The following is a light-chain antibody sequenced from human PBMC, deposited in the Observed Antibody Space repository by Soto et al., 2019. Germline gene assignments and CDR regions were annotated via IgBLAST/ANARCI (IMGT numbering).Light chain of an antibody. CDR2: GAS. J-gene: IGKJ1*01. CDR1: QSVSSSY. V-gene: IGKV3-20*01. CDR3: KKYRSSNPN. Sequence: VFTHSPLTLSFSPGERASLSCRASQSVSSSYLAWYQQKPGQAPRLIIYGASSRATGIPDRFSGSGSGKELTITIRRTEPQDFEVSYRKKYRSSNPNFGQGTNVDIK.